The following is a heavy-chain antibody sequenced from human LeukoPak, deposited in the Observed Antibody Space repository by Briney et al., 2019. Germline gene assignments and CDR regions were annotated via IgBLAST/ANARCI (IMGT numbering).Heavy chain of an antibody. CDR1: GYTFTGYY. J-gene: IGHJ6*02. CDR3: ARDLYYYDSSGYSHYYYYGMDV. Sequence: ASVKVSCKASGYTFTGYYMHWVRQAPGQGLEWMGWINPNSGGTNYAQKFQGWVTMTRDTSISTAYMELSRLRSDDTAVYYCARDLYYYDSSGYSHYYYYGMDVWGQGTTVTVSS. D-gene: IGHD3-22*01. CDR2: INPNSGGT. V-gene: IGHV1-2*04.